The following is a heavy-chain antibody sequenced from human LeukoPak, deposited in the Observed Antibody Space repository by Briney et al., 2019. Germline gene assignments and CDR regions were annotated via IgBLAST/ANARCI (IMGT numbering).Heavy chain of an antibody. V-gene: IGHV4-59*01. D-gene: IGHD7-27*01. J-gene: IGHJ4*02. Sequence: SETLSLTCTVSGGSINYSSWSWIRQPPGKRLEWIGYIYYSGSTNYNPSLKSRVTISVDTSKNQFSLKLTSVTAADTAVYYCARVHGDSGWYFDYWGQGTLVTVSS. CDR1: GGSINYSS. CDR3: ARVHGDSGWYFDY. CDR2: IYYSGST.